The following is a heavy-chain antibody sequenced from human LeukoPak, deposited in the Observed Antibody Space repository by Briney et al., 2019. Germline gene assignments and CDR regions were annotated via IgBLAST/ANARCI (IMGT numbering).Heavy chain of an antibody. D-gene: IGHD3-22*01. CDR3: ARDHYDSRGYYSGYMDV. V-gene: IGHV4-61*02. CDR1: GDSITSGTYY. Sequence: SETLSLTCTVSGDSITSGTYYWTWIRQPAGKGPEWIGRINTSGSTNYNPFLKSRVTISVDTSKNQFSLKLSSVTAADTAVYYCARDHYDSRGYYSGYMDVWGKGTTVTISS. J-gene: IGHJ6*03. CDR2: INTSGST.